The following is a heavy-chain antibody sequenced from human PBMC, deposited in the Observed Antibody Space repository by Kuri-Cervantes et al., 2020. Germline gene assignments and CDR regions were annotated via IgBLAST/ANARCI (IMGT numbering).Heavy chain of an antibody. Sequence: SLKISCAASGFTFDDYAMHWVRQARGKGLEWVSGISWNGGSIDYADSVKGRFTISRDNSKNTLYLQMNGLRAEYTAVYYCAGGDYGDNRWGYFDLWGRGTLVTVSS. CDR2: ISWNGGSI. CDR1: GFTFDDYA. V-gene: IGHV3-9*01. J-gene: IGHJ2*01. D-gene: IGHD4-23*01. CDR3: AGGDYGDNRWGYFDL.